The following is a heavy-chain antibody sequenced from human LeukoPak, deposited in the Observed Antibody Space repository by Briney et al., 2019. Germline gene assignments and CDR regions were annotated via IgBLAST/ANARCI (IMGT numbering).Heavy chain of an antibody. CDR3: ARSDGYNLGDYMDV. D-gene: IGHD5-24*01. Sequence: GASVKVSCKAPGYTFTSYDINWVRQATGQGLEWMGWMNPNSGNTGYAQKFQGRVTITRNTSISTAYMELSSLRSEDTAVYYCARSDGYNLGDYMDVWGKGTTVTVSS. J-gene: IGHJ6*03. V-gene: IGHV1-8*03. CDR2: MNPNSGNT. CDR1: GYTFTSYD.